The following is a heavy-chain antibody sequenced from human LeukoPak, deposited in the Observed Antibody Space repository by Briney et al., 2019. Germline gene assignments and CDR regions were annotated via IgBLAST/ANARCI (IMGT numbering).Heavy chain of an antibody. Sequence: SETLSLICSVSGGSISRYYWSWIPRPPGKGLEGIGYIYCSGSSNYNTPLKGRVTISVDTSTIQFSLKLSSVTAADTAVYYCARAESPYYGSGRVTGFDPWGQGTLVTVSS. J-gene: IGHJ5*02. CDR3: ARAESPYYGSGRVTGFDP. CDR1: GGSISRYY. V-gene: IGHV4-59*01. CDR2: IYCSGSS. D-gene: IGHD3-10*01.